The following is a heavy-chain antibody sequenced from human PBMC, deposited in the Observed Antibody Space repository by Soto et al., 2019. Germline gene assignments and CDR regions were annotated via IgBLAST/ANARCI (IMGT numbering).Heavy chain of an antibody. CDR1: GYSFTDYH. CDR2: INPKSGGT. Sequence: QVQLVQSGAEVKKPGASVRVSCKASGYSFTDYHIHWVRQAPGQGLEWLGRINPKSGGTSTGQKFQGRGTMTRETYISTVYMELTSLRSDDTAVYFCARGHSTDCSNGVCSFFYNHEMDVWGQGTTVTVSS. CDR3: ARGHSTDCSNGVCSFFYNHEMDV. D-gene: IGHD2-8*01. V-gene: IGHV1-2*06. J-gene: IGHJ6*02.